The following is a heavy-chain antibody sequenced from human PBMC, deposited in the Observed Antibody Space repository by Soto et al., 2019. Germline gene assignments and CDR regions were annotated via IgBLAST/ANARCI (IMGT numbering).Heavy chain of an antibody. J-gene: IGHJ6*02. CDR1: GGTFSSYA. V-gene: IGHV1-69*12. CDR3: ARDIRPRGVPLWCYGMDV. Sequence: QVQLVQSGAEVKKPGSSVKVSCKASGGTFSSYAISWVRQAPGQGLEWVGGIIPIFGTANYAQKFQGRVTITADESTSTAYMELSSLRSEDTAVYYCARDIRPRGVPLWCYGMDVWGQGTTVTVSS. CDR2: IIPIFGTA. D-gene: IGHD3-10*01.